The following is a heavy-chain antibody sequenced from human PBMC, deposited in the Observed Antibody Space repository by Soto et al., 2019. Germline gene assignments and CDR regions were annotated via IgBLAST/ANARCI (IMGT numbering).Heavy chain of an antibody. D-gene: IGHD1-26*01. CDR3: ARDPSFYGMDV. J-gene: IGHJ6*02. V-gene: IGHV1-3*05. Sequence: QVQLVQSGAEEKKPGASVKVSCKASGYTFTSYAMHWVRQAPGQRLEWMGWINAGNGNTKYSQKFQGRVTITRDTSVSTAYMELSSLRSEDTAVYYCARDPSFYGMDVWGQGNTVTVSS. CDR1: GYTFTSYA. CDR2: INAGNGNT.